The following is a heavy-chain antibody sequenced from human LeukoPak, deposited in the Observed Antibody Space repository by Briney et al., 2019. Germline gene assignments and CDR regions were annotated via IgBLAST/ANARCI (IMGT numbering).Heavy chain of an antibody. Sequence: SETLSLTCTVSGGSISSSSYYWGWIRQPPGKGLEWIGSIYYSGSTYYNPSLKSRVTISVDTSKNQFSLKLSSVTAADTAVYYCARGLGIVGATHFDYWGQGTLVTVSS. D-gene: IGHD1-26*01. CDR1: GGSISSSSYY. CDR3: ARGLGIVGATHFDY. J-gene: IGHJ4*02. V-gene: IGHV4-39*07. CDR2: IYYSGST.